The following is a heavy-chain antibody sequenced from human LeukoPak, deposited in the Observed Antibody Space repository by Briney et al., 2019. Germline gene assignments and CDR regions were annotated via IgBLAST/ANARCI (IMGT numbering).Heavy chain of an antibody. Sequence: GGSLRLSCAASGFTFSGYTMTWVRQAPGKGLEWVSSISNSSTYIYYADSVKGRFTISRDNVQNSLYLQMNSLRAEDTAVYYCARDRAASDYWGQGTLVTVSS. CDR1: GFTFSGYT. D-gene: IGHD6-25*01. V-gene: IGHV3-21*01. J-gene: IGHJ4*02. CDR3: ARDRAASDY. CDR2: ISNSSTYI.